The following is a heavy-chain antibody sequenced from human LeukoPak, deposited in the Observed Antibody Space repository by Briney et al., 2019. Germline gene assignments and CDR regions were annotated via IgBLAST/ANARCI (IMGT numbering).Heavy chain of an antibody. CDR2: INHSGST. J-gene: IGHJ5*02. D-gene: IGHD1-14*01. V-gene: IGHV4-34*01. CDR3: ARGKTGVPPPPGTPPNGFAP. CDR1: GGSFSGYY. Sequence: PSETPSLTCAVYGGSFSGYYWSWIRQPPGKGLEWIGEINHSGSTNYNPSLKSRVTISVDTSKNQFSLKLSSVTAADTAVYYCARGKTGVPPPPGTPPNGFAPGAREPRSPVSS.